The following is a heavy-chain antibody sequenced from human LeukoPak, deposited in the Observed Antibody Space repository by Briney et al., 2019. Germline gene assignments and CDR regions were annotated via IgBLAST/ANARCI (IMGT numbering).Heavy chain of an antibody. D-gene: IGHD1-14*01. CDR1: GGSFSGYY. J-gene: IGHJ4*02. Sequence: PSETLSLTCAVYGGSFSGYYWSWIRQPPGKGLEWIGEINHSGSTNYNPSLKSRVTISVDTSKNQFSLKLSSVTAADTAVYYCARVPKFIGRYGFDYWGQGTLVTVSS. CDR2: INHSGST. V-gene: IGHV4-34*01. CDR3: ARVPKFIGRYGFDY.